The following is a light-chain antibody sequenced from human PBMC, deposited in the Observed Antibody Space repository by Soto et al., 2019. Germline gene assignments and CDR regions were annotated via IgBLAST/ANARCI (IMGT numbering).Light chain of an antibody. Sequence: QSALTQPASVSGSPGQSITISCTGTSSDVGGYNYVSWYQQHPGKAPKLMIYEVSNRPSGVSNRLSGSKSGNTASLTISGLQAEDEADYYCSSYTSNSTPYVFGMGTKVTVL. CDR3: SSYTSNSTPYV. V-gene: IGLV2-14*01. CDR2: EVS. J-gene: IGLJ1*01. CDR1: SSDVGGYNY.